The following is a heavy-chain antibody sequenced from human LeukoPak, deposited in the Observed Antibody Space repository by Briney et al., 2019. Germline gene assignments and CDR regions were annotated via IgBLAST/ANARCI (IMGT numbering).Heavy chain of an antibody. J-gene: IGHJ4*02. CDR2: ISYDGSNK. Sequence: GGSLRLSCAASGFTFSSYAMHWVRQAPGKGLERVAVISYDGSNKYYADSVKGRFTISRDNSKNTLYLQMNSLRAEDTAVYYCARERGIVGATYFDYWGQGTLVTVSS. CDR3: ARERGIVGATYFDY. V-gene: IGHV3-30*01. CDR1: GFTFSSYA. D-gene: IGHD1-26*01.